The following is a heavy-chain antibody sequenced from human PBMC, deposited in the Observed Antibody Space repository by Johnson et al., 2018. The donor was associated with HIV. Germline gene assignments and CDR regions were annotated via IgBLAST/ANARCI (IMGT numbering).Heavy chain of an antibody. D-gene: IGHD3-3*01. CDR3: AKDLRITVFGAVTPDAFDI. CDR2: ISGTGGNT. CDR1: GFTFNNYA. V-gene: IGHV3-23*01. J-gene: IGHJ3*02. Sequence: EVQLLASGGGLVQPGGSLRLSCSASGFTFNNYAMNWVRQVPGKGLEWVSGISGTGGNTYYTESVKGRFTISRDNSKNTLYLQMNSLRAEDAAVYYCAKDLRITVFGAVTPDAFDIWGQGTMVTVSS.